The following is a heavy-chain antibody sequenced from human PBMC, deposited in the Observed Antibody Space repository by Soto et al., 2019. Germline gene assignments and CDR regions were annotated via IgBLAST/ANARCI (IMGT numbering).Heavy chain of an antibody. CDR1: GFTFSSAD. D-gene: IGHD2-21*01. J-gene: IGHJ5*01. CDR3: VKNSGWFHS. CDR2: IDGSGTCT. Sequence: AGGSLRLSCAASGFTFSSADVSWVLQGPGKGLEGVSTIDGSGTCTYYSDCVNGLFTISRDTSKTTVHLQMMRLAAADPAVYYCVKNSGWFHSWGQRTL. V-gene: IGHV3-23*01.